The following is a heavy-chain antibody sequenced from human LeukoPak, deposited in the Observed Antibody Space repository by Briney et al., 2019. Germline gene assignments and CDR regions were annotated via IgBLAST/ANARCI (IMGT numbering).Heavy chain of an antibody. Sequence: ASVKVSCKVSGYTLTELSMHWVRQAPGKGLEWMGGFDPEDGETIYAQKFQGRVTITRNTSISTAYMELSSLRSEDTAVYYCARGKGVSAYYYYYMDVWGKGTTVTVSS. CDR2: FDPEDGET. CDR3: ARGKGVSAYYYYYMDV. D-gene: IGHD3-10*01. V-gene: IGHV1-24*01. J-gene: IGHJ6*03. CDR1: GYTLTELS.